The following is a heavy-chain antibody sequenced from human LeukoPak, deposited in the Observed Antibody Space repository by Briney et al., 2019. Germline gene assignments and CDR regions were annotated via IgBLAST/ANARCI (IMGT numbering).Heavy chain of an antibody. D-gene: IGHD6-6*01. J-gene: IGHJ6*03. V-gene: IGHV1-2*02. CDR1: GYTFTGYY. Sequence: ASVKVSCKASGYTFTGYYMHWVRQAPGQGLEWMGWINPNSGGANYAQKFQGRVTMTRDTSISTAYMELSRLRSDDTAVYYCARGGSSSFHYYYYMDVWGKGTTVTVSS. CDR3: ARGGSSSFHYYYYMDV. CDR2: INPNSGGA.